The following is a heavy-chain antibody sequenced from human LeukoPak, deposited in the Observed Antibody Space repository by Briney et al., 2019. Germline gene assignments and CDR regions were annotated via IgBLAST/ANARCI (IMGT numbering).Heavy chain of an antibody. V-gene: IGHV4-28*01. CDR3: ARTHRTDFSFDY. D-gene: IGHD4-11*01. J-gene: IGHJ4*02. CDR2: IYYTGST. Sequence: SDTLSLTCAVSGYSISSGNRWGWIRQPPGKGLEYIAYIYYTGSTYYNPSLKSRVTMSVDTSKTQFSLNLSSVTAVDTAVYYCARTHRTDFSFDYWGQGTLVTVSS. CDR1: GYSISSGNR.